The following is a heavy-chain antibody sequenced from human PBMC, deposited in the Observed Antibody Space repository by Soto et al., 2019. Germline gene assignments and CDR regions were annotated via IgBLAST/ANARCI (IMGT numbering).Heavy chain of an antibody. CDR1: GYTFTSHT. V-gene: IGHV1-3*01. CDR3: AREGGYYYDSSGYYPFDY. J-gene: IGHJ4*02. CDR2: INAGSGNT. D-gene: IGHD3-22*01. Sequence: QVQLVQSGAEVKKPGAAVKVSCKAAGYTFTSHTIHWVRLAPGQRLEWMGWINAGSGNTKYSQSFQGRVTITRDTSASTAYMDLSSLRSEDTAVYYCAREGGYYYDSSGYYPFDYWGQGTLVTVSS.